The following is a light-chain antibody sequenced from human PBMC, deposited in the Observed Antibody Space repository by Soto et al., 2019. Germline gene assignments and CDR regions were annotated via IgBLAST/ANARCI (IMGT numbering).Light chain of an antibody. J-gene: IGKJ4*01. CDR3: QHYNNWPALT. Sequence: EILMTQSPATLSVSPGERVALSCRASQSVSSNIAWYQLKPGQAPRVLIYGASTRATGIPARFSGSGSGTEFTLTISSLQSEDFAIYYCQHYNNWPALTFGGGTKVDIK. CDR2: GAS. V-gene: IGKV3-15*01. CDR1: QSVSSN.